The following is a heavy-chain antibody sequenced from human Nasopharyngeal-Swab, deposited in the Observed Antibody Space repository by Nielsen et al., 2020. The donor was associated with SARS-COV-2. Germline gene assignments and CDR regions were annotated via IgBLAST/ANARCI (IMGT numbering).Heavy chain of an antibody. CDR2: IIPIFGTA. CDR3: ATGEVVGATQGGAFDY. D-gene: IGHD1-26*01. V-gene: IGHV1-69*13. J-gene: IGHJ4*02. Sequence: SVKVSCKASGGTFSSYAISWVRQAPGQGLEWMGGIIPIFGTANYAQKFQGRVTITADESTSTAYMELSSLRSEDTAVYYCATGEVVGATQGGAFDYWGQGTLVTVSS. CDR1: GGTFSSYA.